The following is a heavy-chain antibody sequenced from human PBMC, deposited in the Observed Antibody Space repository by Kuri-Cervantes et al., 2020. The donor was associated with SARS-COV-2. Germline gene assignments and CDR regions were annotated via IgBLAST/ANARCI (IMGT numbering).Heavy chain of an antibody. J-gene: IGHJ2*01. Sequence: SVKVSCKASGFTFTSSAVQWVRQARGQRLEWIGWIVVGSGNTNYAQKSQERVTITRDMSTSTAYMELSSLRSEDTAVYYCARDRQLWLLESWYFDLWGRGTRVTGYS. V-gene: IGHV1-58*01. CDR2: IVVGSGNT. CDR3: ARDRQLWLLESWYFDL. CDR1: GFTFTSSA. D-gene: IGHD5-18*01.